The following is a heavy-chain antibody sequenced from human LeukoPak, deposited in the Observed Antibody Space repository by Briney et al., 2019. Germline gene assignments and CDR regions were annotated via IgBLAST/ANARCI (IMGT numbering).Heavy chain of an antibody. D-gene: IGHD3-10*01. CDR3: AKLVQYGSGPFDY. CDR1: GFTFSSYA. V-gene: IGHV3-23*01. Sequence: GGSLRLSCAASGFTFSSYAMSWVRQAPGKGLEWVSAISGSGGSTYYADSVKGRFTVSRDNSKNTLYLQMNSLRAEDTAVYYCAKLVQYGSGPFDYWGQGTLVTVSS. CDR2: ISGSGGST. J-gene: IGHJ4*02.